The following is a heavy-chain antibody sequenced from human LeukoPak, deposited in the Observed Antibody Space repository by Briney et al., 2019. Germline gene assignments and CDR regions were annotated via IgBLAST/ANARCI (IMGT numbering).Heavy chain of an antibody. CDR1: GFTFSSYG. Sequence: GGSLRLSCAASGFTFSSYGMHWVRQAPGKGLEWVAFIRYDGSNKYYADSVKGRFTISRDNSKNTLYLQMNSLRAEDTAGYYGATNRPYYDDSSGHFDYWGQGTLVTVSS. CDR2: IRYDGSNK. CDR3: ATNRPYYDDSSGHFDY. J-gene: IGHJ4*02. D-gene: IGHD3-22*01. V-gene: IGHV3-30*02.